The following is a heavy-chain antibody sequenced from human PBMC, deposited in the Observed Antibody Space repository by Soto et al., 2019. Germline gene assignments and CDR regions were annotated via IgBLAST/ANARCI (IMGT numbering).Heavy chain of an antibody. D-gene: IGHD3-10*01. J-gene: IGHJ6*02. CDR3: AKSITMVRAYMDV. CDR1: GFTFSSYG. V-gene: IGHV3-30*18. Sequence: PGGSLRLSCAASGFTFSSYGMHWVRQAPGKGLEWVAVISYDGSNKYYADSVKGRFTISRDNSKNTPYLQMNSLRAEDTAVYYCAKSITMVRAYMDVWGQGTTVTVS. CDR2: ISYDGSNK.